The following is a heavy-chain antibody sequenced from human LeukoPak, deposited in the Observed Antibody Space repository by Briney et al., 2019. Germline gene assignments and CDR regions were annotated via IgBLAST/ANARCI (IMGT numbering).Heavy chain of an antibody. CDR3: ARATITMAVGVPADAFDI. CDR1: GGSISSADYY. Sequence: PSETLSLTCTVSGGSISSADYYWSWIRQPPGKGLEWIGYIYYSGNTYYNPSLKSRVTISVDRSKNQLSLKQSSVTAADTAVYYCARATITMAVGVPADAFDIWGQGTMVTVSS. D-gene: IGHD3-22*01. J-gene: IGHJ3*02. V-gene: IGHV4-30-4*08. CDR2: IYYSGNT.